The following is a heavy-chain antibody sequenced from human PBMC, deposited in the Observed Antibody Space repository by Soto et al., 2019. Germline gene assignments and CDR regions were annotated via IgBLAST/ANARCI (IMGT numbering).Heavy chain of an antibody. D-gene: IGHD5-12*01. Sequence: SETLSLTCTVSGGSISSYYWSWIRQPPGKGLEWIGYIYYSGSTNYNPSLKSRVTISVDTSKNQFSLKLSSVTAADTAVYYCARDEVGYNYDAFDIWGQGTMVTVSS. CDR2: IYYSGST. CDR3: ARDEVGYNYDAFDI. V-gene: IGHV4-59*01. J-gene: IGHJ3*02. CDR1: GGSISSYY.